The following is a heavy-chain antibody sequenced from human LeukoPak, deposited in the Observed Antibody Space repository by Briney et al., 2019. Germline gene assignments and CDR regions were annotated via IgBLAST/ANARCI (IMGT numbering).Heavy chain of an antibody. CDR2: IHTSGDT. CDR3: AKSYGDYVVYYFDY. D-gene: IGHD4-17*01. J-gene: IGHJ4*02. V-gene: IGHV3-53*01. Sequence: PGGSLRLSCAASGLTGSHNYVSWVRQAPGKGLEWVSAIHTSGDTCYADSVKGRFTISRDNSKNTLYLQMNSLRAEDTAVYYCAKSYGDYVVYYFDYWGQGTLVTVSS. CDR1: GLTGSHNY.